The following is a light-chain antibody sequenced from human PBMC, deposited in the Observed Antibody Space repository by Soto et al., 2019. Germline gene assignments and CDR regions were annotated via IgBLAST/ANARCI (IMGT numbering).Light chain of an antibody. J-gene: IGKJ1*01. CDR2: GSS. CDR3: HQYGSSPST. Sequence: EIVLTQSPGTLSLSPGERATLSCRASQSITSSYLAWYQQKPGQAPRPLIDGSSYRATGIPDRFSGSGSGTDFTLTISRLEPEDFAVYYCHQYGSSPSTFGQGTKVDIK. CDR1: QSITSSY. V-gene: IGKV3-20*01.